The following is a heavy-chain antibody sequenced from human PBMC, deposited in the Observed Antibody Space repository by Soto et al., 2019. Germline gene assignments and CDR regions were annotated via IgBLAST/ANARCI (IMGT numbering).Heavy chain of an antibody. J-gene: IGHJ4*02. Sequence: QVQLQESGPGLVKPSQTLSLTCTVSGGSISSGGYYWSWIRQHPGKGLEWIGYIYYSGSTYYNPAPTSPVTISVDTSKTQFSLKLTSVTAANTAVYYCAGRRGWEWLLYNFDYWGQGTLVTVSS. CDR1: GGSISSGGYY. CDR2: IYYSGST. D-gene: IGHD3-3*01. V-gene: IGHV4-31*01. CDR3: AGRRGWEWLLYNFDY.